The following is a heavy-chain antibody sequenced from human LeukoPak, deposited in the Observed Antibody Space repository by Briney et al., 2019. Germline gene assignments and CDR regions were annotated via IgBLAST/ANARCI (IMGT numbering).Heavy chain of an antibody. CDR2: ISSSSSTI. CDR1: GFTFSSYS. J-gene: IGHJ6*03. Sequence: GGSLRLSCAASGFTFSSYSMNWVRQAPGKGLEWVSYISSSSSTIYYADSVKGRFTISRDNSKNTLYLQMNSLRAEGTAVYYCAKGMRYCSSTSCYFTGYYYMDVWGKGTTVTVSS. D-gene: IGHD2-2*01. CDR3: AKGMRYCSSTSCYFTGYYYMDV. V-gene: IGHV3-48*01.